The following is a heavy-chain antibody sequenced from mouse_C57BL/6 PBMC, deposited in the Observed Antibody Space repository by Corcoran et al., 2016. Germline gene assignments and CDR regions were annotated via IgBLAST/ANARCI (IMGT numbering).Heavy chain of an antibody. J-gene: IGHJ3*01. V-gene: IGHV3-6*01. D-gene: IGHD2-3*01. CDR3: AREGFYDGYYSAY. CDR1: GYSITSGYY. CDR2: ISYDGSI. Sequence: DVQFQESGPGLMKPSQSLSLTCSVSGYSITSGYYWNWIRKFPGNKLEWMGYISYDGSINYNPSLKNRISITRDTYKNQFFLKVNSVTTEDTATYYCAREGFYDGYYSAYWGHVTLVTVSA.